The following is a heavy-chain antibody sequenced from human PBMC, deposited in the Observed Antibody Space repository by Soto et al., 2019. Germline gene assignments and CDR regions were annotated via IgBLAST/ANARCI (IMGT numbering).Heavy chain of an antibody. CDR3: ARRSRNHYYHSNLDDYYGMDV. Sequence: ASVKVSCKASGGTFSSYAISWVRQAPGQGLEWMGGIIPIFGTANYAQKFQGRVTITADESTSTAYMELSSLRSEDTAVYYCARRSRNHYYHSNLDDYYGMDVWGQGTTVPVSS. D-gene: IGHD3-22*01. CDR2: IIPIFGTA. V-gene: IGHV1-69*13. J-gene: IGHJ6*02. CDR1: GGTFSSYA.